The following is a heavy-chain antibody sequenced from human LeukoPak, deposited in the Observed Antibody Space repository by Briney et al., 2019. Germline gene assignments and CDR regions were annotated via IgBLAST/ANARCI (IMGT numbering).Heavy chain of an antibody. CDR1: GITVSSSY. D-gene: IGHD5-12*01. J-gene: IGHJ4*02. V-gene: IGHV3-53*01. CDR2: IYSGGST. Sequence: GGSLRLSCAASGITVSSSYLSWVRQAPGKGLEWVSLIYSGGSTYYADSVKGRFTVSRDNSKNTLYLQMDSLRAEDTAVYYRARAFGYDWRLDYWGQGTLVTVSS. CDR3: ARAFGYDWRLDY.